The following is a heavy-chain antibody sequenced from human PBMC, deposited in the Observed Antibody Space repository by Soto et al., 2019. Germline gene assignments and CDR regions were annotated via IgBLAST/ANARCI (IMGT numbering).Heavy chain of an antibody. CDR2: ISYDGSNK. V-gene: IGHV3-30-3*01. Sequence: GGSLRLSCAASGFTFSSYAMHWVRQAPGKGLEWVAVISYDGSNKYYADSVKGRFTISRDNSKNTLYLQMNSLRAEDTAVYYCARDIESALAARPGYYYGMDVWGQGTTVTVYS. D-gene: IGHD6-6*01. CDR3: ARDIESALAARPGYYYGMDV. CDR1: GFTFSSYA. J-gene: IGHJ6*02.